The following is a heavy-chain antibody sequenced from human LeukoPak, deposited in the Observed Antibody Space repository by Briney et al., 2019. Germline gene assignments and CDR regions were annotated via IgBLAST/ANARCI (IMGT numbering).Heavy chain of an antibody. Sequence: GGSLRLSCVASGFTFTNYWMSWVRQAPGKGLELVANIKQDRSEKYYADSVKGRFTISRDNAKNSLYLQMNSLRAEDTAVYYCARLREIPVFGVVTKSTSYFDYWGQGTLVTVSS. J-gene: IGHJ4*02. V-gene: IGHV3-7*01. CDR3: ARLREIPVFGVVTKSTSYFDY. CDR1: GFTFTNYW. CDR2: IKQDRSEK. D-gene: IGHD3-3*01.